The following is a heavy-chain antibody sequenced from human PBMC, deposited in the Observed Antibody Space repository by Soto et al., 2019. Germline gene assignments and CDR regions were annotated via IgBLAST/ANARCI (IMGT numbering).Heavy chain of an antibody. V-gene: IGHV3-30*18. J-gene: IGHJ4*02. D-gene: IGHD2-2*01. CDR1: GFTFSSYG. CDR3: AKDRKYQLRSIYYFDY. Sequence: GGSLRLSCAASGFTFSSYGMHWVRQAPGKGLEWVAVISYDGSNKYYADSVKGRFTISRDNSKNTLYLQMNSLRAEDTAVYYCAKDRKYQLRSIYYFDYWGQGTLVTVSS. CDR2: ISYDGSNK.